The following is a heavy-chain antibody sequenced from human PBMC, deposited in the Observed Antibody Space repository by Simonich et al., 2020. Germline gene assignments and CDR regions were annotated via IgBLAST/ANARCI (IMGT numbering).Heavy chain of an antibody. Sequence: QVQLQQWGAGLLKPSETLSLTCAVYGVSFSGYYWSGIRQPPGRGLEWIGKINHRGSTNYHPSPKSRVTISVDTSKNQFSLKLSSVTAADTAVYYCAREFRDYWYFDLWGRGTLVTVSS. V-gene: IGHV4-34*01. J-gene: IGHJ2*01. CDR2: INHRGST. CDR1: GVSFSGYY. CDR3: AREFRDYWYFDL. D-gene: IGHD2-21*01.